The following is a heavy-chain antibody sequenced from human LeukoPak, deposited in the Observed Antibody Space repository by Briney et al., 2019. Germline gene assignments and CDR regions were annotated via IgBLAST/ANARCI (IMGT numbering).Heavy chain of an antibody. CDR1: GFTFSSYG. V-gene: IGHV3-30*18. J-gene: IGHJ6*02. D-gene: IGHD2-2*01. CDR2: ISYDGSNK. CDR3: AKDGGSTSPYYYYGMDV. Sequence: GRSLRLSCEASGFTFSSYGMHWVRQAPGKGLEWVAVISYDGSNKYYADSVKGRFTISRDNSKNTLYLQMNSLRAEDTAVYYCAKDGGSTSPYYYYGMDVWGQGTTVTVSS.